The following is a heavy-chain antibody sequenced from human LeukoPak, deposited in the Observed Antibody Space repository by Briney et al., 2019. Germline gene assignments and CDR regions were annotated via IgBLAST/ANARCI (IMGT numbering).Heavy chain of an antibody. D-gene: IGHD3-16*01. CDR2: IYSSGST. J-gene: IGHJ4*02. CDR1: GGSISRYY. Sequence: SETLSLNCTVSGGSISRYYWTWLRQPPGRGLEWIGYIYSSGSTNYNPSLKSRVTISVDTSKNQFSLKLTSVTAADTAVYLCARHQSGGSLDYWGQGTLVTVSS. V-gene: IGHV4-59*08. CDR3: ARHQSGGSLDY.